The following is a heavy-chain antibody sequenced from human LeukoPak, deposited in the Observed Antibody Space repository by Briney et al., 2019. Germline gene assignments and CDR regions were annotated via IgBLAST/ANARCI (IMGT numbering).Heavy chain of an antibody. V-gene: IGHV4-4*07. CDR2: IYISGST. CDR3: AREAGSSWSRGLDI. D-gene: IGHD6-13*01. J-gene: IGHJ3*02. CDR1: GASISSYY. Sequence: PSETLSLTCTVSGASISSYYWSWIRQPAGKGLEWIGRIYISGSTNYNSSLKSRVNMSVDTSKNQFSLNLSSVTAADTAVYYCAREAGSSWSRGLDIWGQGTVVTVSS.